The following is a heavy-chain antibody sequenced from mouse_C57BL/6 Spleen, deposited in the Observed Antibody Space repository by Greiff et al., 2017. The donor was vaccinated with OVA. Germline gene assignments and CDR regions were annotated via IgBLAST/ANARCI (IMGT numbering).Heavy chain of an antibody. CDR3: ARYYSNFYYFDY. CDR2: IYPGSGST. Sequence: VQLQQPGAELVKPGASVKMSCKASGYTFTSYWITWVKQRPGQGLEWIGDIYPGSGSTNYNEKFKSKATLTVDTSSSTAYMQLSSLTSEDSAVYYCARYYSNFYYFDYWGQGTTLTVSS. V-gene: IGHV1-55*01. D-gene: IGHD2-5*01. J-gene: IGHJ2*01. CDR1: GYTFTSYW.